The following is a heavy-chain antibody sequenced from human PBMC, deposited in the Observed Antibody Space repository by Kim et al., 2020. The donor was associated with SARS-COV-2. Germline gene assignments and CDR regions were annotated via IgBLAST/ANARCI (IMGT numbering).Heavy chain of an antibody. CDR3: ARERVLSGSYYNAFDI. D-gene: IGHD1-26*01. CDR1: GGTFSSYA. CDR2: IIPIFGTA. V-gene: IGHV1-69*13. Sequence: SVKVSCKSSGGTFSSYAISWVRQAPGQGLEWMGGIIPIFGTANYAQKFQGRVTITADESTSTAYMELSSLRSEDTAVYYCARERVLSGSYYNAFDIWGQGTMVTVSS. J-gene: IGHJ3*02.